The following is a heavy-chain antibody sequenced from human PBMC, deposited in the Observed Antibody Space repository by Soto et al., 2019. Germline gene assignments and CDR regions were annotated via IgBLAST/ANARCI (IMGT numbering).Heavy chain of an antibody. D-gene: IGHD3-22*01. CDR2: IYHSGTT. CDR3: ARDSRGDDSIGYYYFHYYYGMDV. CDR1: GDSISSCYH. V-gene: IGHV4-38-2*02. Sequence: PSETLSLTCVVSGDSISSCYHWAWIRQPPGKGLEWVASIYHSGTTYYKPSLTSRVTISVDTSNNQFSLKLSSVTAADAAVYYCARDSRGDDSIGYYYFHYYYGMDVWGQGTTVTVSS. J-gene: IGHJ6*02.